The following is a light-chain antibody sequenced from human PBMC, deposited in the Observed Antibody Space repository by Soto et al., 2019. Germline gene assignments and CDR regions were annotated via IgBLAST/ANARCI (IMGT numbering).Light chain of an antibody. J-gene: IGKJ2*01. V-gene: IGKV1-6*01. Sequence: AIQMTQSPSSLSASVGDRVTITCRASQGIRSDLGWYQQKPGIAPKLLIYGASTLQSGVPSRFSGSASGTDFTLTISSLQPEDCATYYCLQDYNSPHTFGQGTKLEIK. CDR3: LQDYNSPHT. CDR1: QGIRSD. CDR2: GAS.